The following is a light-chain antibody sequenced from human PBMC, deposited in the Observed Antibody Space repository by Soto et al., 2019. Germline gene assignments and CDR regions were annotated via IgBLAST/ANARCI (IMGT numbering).Light chain of an antibody. CDR1: SSDVGAYNY. CDR3: SSYTSSSTWL. J-gene: IGLJ3*02. V-gene: IGLV2-14*03. Sequence: QSVLTQPASVSGSPGQSITISCTGTSSDVGAYNYVSWYQQHPGKAPKLMIYEVSNRPSGVSNRFSGSKSANTASLTISGLQAGDEADYYCSSYTSSSTWLFGGGTKL. CDR2: EVS.